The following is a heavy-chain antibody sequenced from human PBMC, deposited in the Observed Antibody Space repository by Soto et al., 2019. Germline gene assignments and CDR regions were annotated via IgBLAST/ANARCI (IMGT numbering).Heavy chain of an antibody. J-gene: IGHJ2*01. CDR3: ARPLWRNDYNCGFFDL. V-gene: IGHV3-30-3*01. CDR1: GFTFSSYA. Sequence: QVQLVESGGGVVQPGRSLRLSCAASGFTFSSYAMHWVRQAPGKGLEWVAVISFDGSNKYYADSVKGRFTISRDNSKNTLYLQMHSLRAEDTAVYYCARPLWRNDYNCGFFDLWGRGTLVTVSS. CDR2: ISFDGSNK. D-gene: IGHD4-4*01.